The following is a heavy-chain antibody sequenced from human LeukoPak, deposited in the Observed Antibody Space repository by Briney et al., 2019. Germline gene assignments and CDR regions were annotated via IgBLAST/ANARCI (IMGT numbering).Heavy chain of an antibody. CDR1: GFTFSSYS. J-gene: IGHJ3*02. CDR3: ARGAAAAPPGDWSFDI. V-gene: IGHV3-21*01. CDR2: ISSSSSYI. Sequence: GGPLRLSCAASGFTFSSYSMNWVRQAPGKGLEWVSSISSSSSYIYYADSVKGRFTISRDNAKNSLYLQMNSLRAEDTAVYYCARGAAAAPPGDWSFDIWGQGTMVTVSS. D-gene: IGHD6-13*01.